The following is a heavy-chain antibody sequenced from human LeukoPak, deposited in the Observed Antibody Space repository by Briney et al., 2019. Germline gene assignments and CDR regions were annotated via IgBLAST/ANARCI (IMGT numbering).Heavy chain of an antibody. CDR3: ARVKYCSSTSCYRESDYFDY. D-gene: IGHD2-2*01. CDR2: IYYSGST. Sequence: SETLSLTCAVYGGSFSGYYWSWLRQPLGKGLEWIGYIYYSGSTYYNPSRKSRVTISVDTSKNQFSLKLSSVTAADTAVYYCARVKYCSSTSCYRESDYFDYWGQGTLVTVSS. CDR1: GGSFSGYY. V-gene: IGHV4-34*09. J-gene: IGHJ4*02.